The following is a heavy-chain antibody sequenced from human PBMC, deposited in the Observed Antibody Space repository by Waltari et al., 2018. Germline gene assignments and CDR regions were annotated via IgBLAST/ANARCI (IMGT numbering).Heavy chain of an antibody. CDR3: ARGALYYDILTGYYRYWYFDL. CDR1: GGSISSYY. D-gene: IGHD3-9*01. CDR2: IYYSGST. J-gene: IGHJ2*01. Sequence: QVQLQESGPGLVKPSETLSLTCTVSGGSISSYYWSWIRQPPGKGLEWIGYIYYSGSTTYNPSLKSRGAISVDTSKNQFSLKLSSVTAADTAVYYCARGALYYDILTGYYRYWYFDLWGRGTLVTVSS. V-gene: IGHV4-59*01.